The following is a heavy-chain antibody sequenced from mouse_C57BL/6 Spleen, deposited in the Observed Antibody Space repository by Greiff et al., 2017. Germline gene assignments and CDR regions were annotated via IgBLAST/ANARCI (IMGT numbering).Heavy chain of an antibody. CDR1: GYSITSGYY. J-gene: IGHJ3*01. Sequence: EVKLVESGPGLVKPSQSLSLTCSVTGYSITSGYYWNWIRQFPGNKLEWMGYISYDGSNNYNPSLKNRISITRDTSKNQFFLKLNSVTTEDTATYYCARAWVYYYGSSPWFAYWGQGTLVTVSA. CDR3: ARAWVYYYGSSPWFAY. CDR2: ISYDGSN. D-gene: IGHD1-1*01. V-gene: IGHV3-6*01.